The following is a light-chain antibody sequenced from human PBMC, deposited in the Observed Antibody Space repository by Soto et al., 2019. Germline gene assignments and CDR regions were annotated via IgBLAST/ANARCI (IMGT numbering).Light chain of an antibody. CDR2: GAS. Sequence: EILLTQSPGTLSLSPGERATLSCRASQSVSSSYLSWYQLKPGQAPRLLIYGASIRATGIPNRFSGSGSGTDFTLTISRLEPEEFAVYYCQQYGYSFRAFGQGTKV. V-gene: IGKV3-20*01. J-gene: IGKJ1*01. CDR3: QQYGYSFRA. CDR1: QSVSSSY.